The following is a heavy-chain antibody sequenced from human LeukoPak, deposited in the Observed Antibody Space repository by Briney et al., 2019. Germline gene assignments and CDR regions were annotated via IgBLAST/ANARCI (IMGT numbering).Heavy chain of an antibody. Sequence: GGSLRLSCAASGFTFRNYWMTWVRQAPGKGLEWVADLNQDGNEKYYVDSVKGRFTISGDNAKNSVYLQMNSLRVEDTAVYYCARDKTSMVRGVMGFGAFDIWGQGTAVTVSS. CDR1: GFTFRNYW. CDR3: ARDKTSMVRGVMGFGAFDI. J-gene: IGHJ3*02. D-gene: IGHD3-10*01. V-gene: IGHV3-7*04. CDR2: LNQDGNEK.